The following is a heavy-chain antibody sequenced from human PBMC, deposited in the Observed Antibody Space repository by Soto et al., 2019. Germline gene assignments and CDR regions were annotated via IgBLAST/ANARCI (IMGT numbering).Heavy chain of an antibody. CDR2: IYWDDDK. Sequence: QITLKESGPTLVKPTQTLTLTCTFSGFSLSTSGVGVGWIRQPPGKALEWLALIYWDDDKRYSPSLKSRLTIPKDTSKNQVVLTMTNMDPVDTATYYCAHKGGHGGSHNFDYWGQGTLVTVSS. J-gene: IGHJ4*02. D-gene: IGHD3-16*01. CDR3: AHKGGHGGSHNFDY. CDR1: GFSLSTSGVG. V-gene: IGHV2-5*02.